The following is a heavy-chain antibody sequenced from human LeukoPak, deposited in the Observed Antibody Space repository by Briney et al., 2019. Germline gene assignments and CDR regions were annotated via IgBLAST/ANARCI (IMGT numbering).Heavy chain of an antibody. D-gene: IGHD4-17*01. CDR1: GYAFTGFF. CDR2: LNPNSGGT. CDR3: ARDTVTTGVWFEP. Sequence: GASVKVSCKASGYAFTGFFIHWVRQAPGQGLEWMGWLNPNSGGTNYAQNFQGRITMTRDTSISTAYMELSSLRSDDTAVYYCARDTVTTGVWFEPWGQGTLVTVSS. V-gene: IGHV1-2*02. J-gene: IGHJ5*02.